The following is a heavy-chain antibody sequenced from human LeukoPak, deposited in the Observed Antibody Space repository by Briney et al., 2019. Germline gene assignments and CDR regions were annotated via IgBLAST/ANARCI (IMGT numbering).Heavy chain of an antibody. V-gene: IGHV1-46*01. D-gene: IGHD3-22*01. J-gene: IGHJ4*02. CDR2: INPSGGST. CDR3: ARDPSLSSYYDSSGYPDY. CDR1: EYTFSSYY. Sequence: ASVKVSCKASEYTFSSYYIHWVRQAPGQGLEWMGIINPSGGSTSYAQKFQGRVTMTRDTSTSTVYMELSSLRSEDTAVYYCARDPSLSSYYDSSGYPDYWGQGTLVTVSS.